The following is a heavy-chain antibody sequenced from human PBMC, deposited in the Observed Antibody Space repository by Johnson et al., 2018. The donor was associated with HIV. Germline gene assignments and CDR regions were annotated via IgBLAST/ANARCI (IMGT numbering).Heavy chain of an antibody. D-gene: IGHD3-3*01. CDR3: ARVAADRSGYYRDAFDL. CDR2: IWYDGSNK. Sequence: QVQLVESGGGVVQPGRSLRLSCAASGFTFSSYGMHWVRQAPGKGLEWVAVIWYDGSNKYYADSVKGRFTISRDNSKNTQHLQMNTLRAGDTALYYCARVAADRSGYYRDAFDLWGQGTLVTVSS. CDR1: GFTFSSYG. J-gene: IGHJ3*01. V-gene: IGHV3-33*01.